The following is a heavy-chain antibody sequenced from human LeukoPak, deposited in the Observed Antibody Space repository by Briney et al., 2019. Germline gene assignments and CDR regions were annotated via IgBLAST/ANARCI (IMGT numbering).Heavy chain of an antibody. CDR2: ISWNSGSI. CDR1: GFTFDDYA. J-gene: IGHJ4*02. D-gene: IGHD6-6*01. CDR3: AKGTLIAARSSDY. Sequence: GGSLRLSCAASGFTFDDYAMHWVRQAPGKGLEWVSGISWNSGSIGYADSVKGRFTISRDNAKNSLYLQMNSLRAEDTALYYCAKGTLIAARSSDYWGQGTLVTVSS. V-gene: IGHV3-9*01.